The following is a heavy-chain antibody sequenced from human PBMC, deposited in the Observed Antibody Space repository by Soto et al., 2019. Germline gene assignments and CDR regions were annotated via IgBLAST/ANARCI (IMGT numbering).Heavy chain of an antibody. D-gene: IGHD3-3*01. J-gene: IGHJ4*02. CDR2: VYWDDDK. Sequence: QITLNESGPTVVRPTETLTLTCRFSGFSLTTSGVGVGWIRQSPGKAPEWLALVYWDDDKRYSASLKSRLTITKETPKNQVVLTVSDLDPTDTATYYCAHRVLRTVFGLVTTTAIFFDFWGPGTPVAVSS. CDR1: GFSLTTSGVG. CDR3: AHRVLRTVFGLVTTTAIFFDF. V-gene: IGHV2-5*02.